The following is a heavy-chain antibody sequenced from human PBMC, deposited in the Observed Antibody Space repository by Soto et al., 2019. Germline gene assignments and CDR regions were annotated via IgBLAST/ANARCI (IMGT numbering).Heavy chain of an antibody. CDR2: IWYDGSNK. CDR1: GFTFSSYG. CDR3: ASAGPLSGWLSY. D-gene: IGHD6-19*01. V-gene: IGHV3-33*01. Sequence: GGSLRLSCAASGFTFSSYGMHWVRQAPGKGLEWVAVIWYDGSNKYYADSVKGRFTISRGNSKNTLYLQMNSLRAEDTAVYYCASAGPLSGWLSYWGQGTLVTVSS. J-gene: IGHJ4*02.